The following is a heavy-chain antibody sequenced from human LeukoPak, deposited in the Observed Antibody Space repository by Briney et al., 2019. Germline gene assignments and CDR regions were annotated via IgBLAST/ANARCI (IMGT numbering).Heavy chain of an antibody. CDR2: INPNSGGT. Sequence: GAPVKVSCKASGYTFTGYYMHWVRQAPGQGLEWMGWINPNSGGTNYAQKFLGRVTMTRDTSISTAYMEVSRLRSDDTAVYYCASRVTLNAFDIWGQGTMVTVSS. J-gene: IGHJ3*02. CDR1: GYTFTGYY. V-gene: IGHV1-2*02. CDR3: ASRVTLNAFDI. D-gene: IGHD3-22*01.